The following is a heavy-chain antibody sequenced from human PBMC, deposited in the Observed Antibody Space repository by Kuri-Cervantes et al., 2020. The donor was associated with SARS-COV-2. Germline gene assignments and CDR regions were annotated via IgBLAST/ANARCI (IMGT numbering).Heavy chain of an antibody. CDR2: IYYSGST. D-gene: IGHD2-21*01. J-gene: IGHJ4*02. Sequence: GSLRLSCTVSGGSISSYYWSWIRQPPGKGLEWIGYIYYSGSTNYNPSLKSRVTISVDTSKNQFSLKLSSVTAADTAVYYCARSRPIPGGYCFDYWGLGTLVTVSS. V-gene: IGHV4-59*01. CDR3: ARSRPIPGGYCFDY. CDR1: GGSISSYY.